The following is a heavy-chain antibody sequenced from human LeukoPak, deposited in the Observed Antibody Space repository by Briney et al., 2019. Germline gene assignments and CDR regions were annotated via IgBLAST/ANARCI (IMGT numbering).Heavy chain of an antibody. J-gene: IGHJ4*02. Sequence: GGSLRLSCAASGFTFSTYAMSWVRQALGRGREWVSGITNPGGVTLYADSVKGRLTVSRDNSKNTLYLHMNSLRADDTAVYCWAKSPGSGSWYLHYWGQGTLVTVSS. CDR1: GFTFSTYA. V-gene: IGHV3-23*05. D-gene: IGHD6-13*01. CDR3: AKSPGSGSWYLHY. CDR2: ITNPGGVT.